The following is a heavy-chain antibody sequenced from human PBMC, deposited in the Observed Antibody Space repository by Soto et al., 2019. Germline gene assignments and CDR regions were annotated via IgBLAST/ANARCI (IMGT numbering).Heavy chain of an antibody. CDR3: AREIYSTSWFDP. D-gene: IGHD5-12*01. Sequence: QVQLEQTGAEMKKPGASVKVSCKASGYTFSSYGISWVRQAPGQGLEGMGWISPYNSNTKYAQKFQGRVTMTTDTSTSTAYMELRSLRSDDTAVYYCAREIYSTSWFDPWGQGTLVTVSS. J-gene: IGHJ5*02. CDR2: ISPYNSNT. V-gene: IGHV1-18*01. CDR1: GYTFSSYG.